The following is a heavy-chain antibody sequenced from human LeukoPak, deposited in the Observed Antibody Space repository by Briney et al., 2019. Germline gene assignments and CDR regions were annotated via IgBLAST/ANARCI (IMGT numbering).Heavy chain of an antibody. Sequence: QSGGSLRLSCAASGFTFSSYWMSWVRQAPGKGLGWVSYISSSSSIIYYADSVKGRFTISRDNAKNSLYLQMNSLRAEDTAVYYCARGDNWNVNYYYYYMDVWGKGTTVTVSS. V-gene: IGHV3-48*01. J-gene: IGHJ6*03. CDR1: GFTFSSYW. D-gene: IGHD1-1*01. CDR2: ISSSSSII. CDR3: ARGDNWNVNYYYYYMDV.